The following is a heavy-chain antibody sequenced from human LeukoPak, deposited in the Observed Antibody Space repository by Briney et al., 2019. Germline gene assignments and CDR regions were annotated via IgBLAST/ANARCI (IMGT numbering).Heavy chain of an antibody. CDR3: AKDRAIFGVVIIHFDY. CDR2: ISGSGGST. Sequence: GGSLRLSCAASGFTFSSYAMSWVRQAPGKGLEWVSAISGSGGSTYYADSVKGRFTISRDNSKNTLYLQMNSLRAEDTAVYYCAKDRAIFGVVIIHFDYWGQGTLVTVSS. V-gene: IGHV3-23*01. CDR1: GFTFSSYA. D-gene: IGHD3-3*01. J-gene: IGHJ4*02.